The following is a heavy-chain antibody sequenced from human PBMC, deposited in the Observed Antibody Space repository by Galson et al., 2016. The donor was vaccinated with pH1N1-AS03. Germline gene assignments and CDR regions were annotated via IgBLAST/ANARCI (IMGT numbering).Heavy chain of an antibody. Sequence: SLRLSCAASGITFSGYWMTWVRQAPGKGLEWVANIKQDGSEKYSVDSVKGRFTISRDNSKSTLYLQMNSLRVEDTAIYYCARVPGADEWWFDPWGQGTLVSVSS. CDR2: IKQDGSEK. CDR1: GITFSGYW. J-gene: IGHJ5*02. CDR3: ARVPGADEWWFDP. D-gene: IGHD1-26*01. V-gene: IGHV3-7*03.